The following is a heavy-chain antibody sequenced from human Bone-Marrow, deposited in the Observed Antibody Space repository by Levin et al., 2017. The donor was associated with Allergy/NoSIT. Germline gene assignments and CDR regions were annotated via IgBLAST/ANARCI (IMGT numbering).Heavy chain of an antibody. J-gene: IGHJ4*02. V-gene: IGHV4-31*03. D-gene: IGHD3-3*01. CDR1: GASISSDGYY. CDR2: INNSGTT. CDR3: ARYWEWSLYLDS. Sequence: SETLSLTCTVSGASISSDGYYWSWIRQPPGKDLEWIGYINNSGTTYQNPSLKSRVTMSLDTPKNQISLRLRSVTAADTAVYFCARYWEWSLYLDSWGQGTLVTVSS.